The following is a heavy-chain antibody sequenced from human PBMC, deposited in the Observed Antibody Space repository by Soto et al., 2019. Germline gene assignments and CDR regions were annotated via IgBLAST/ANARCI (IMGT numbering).Heavy chain of an antibody. CDR2: IYYSGST. CDR3: ARNYRYCSGGSCYSHYYYYYMDV. V-gene: IGHV4-59*01. J-gene: IGHJ6*03. CDR1: GGSISSYY. Sequence: SETLSLTCTVSGGSISSYYWSWIRQPPGKGLEWIGYIYYSGSTNYNPSLKSRVTISVDTSKNQFSLKLSSVTAADTAVYYCARNYRYCSGGSCYSHYYYYYMDVWGKGTTVTVSS. D-gene: IGHD2-15*01.